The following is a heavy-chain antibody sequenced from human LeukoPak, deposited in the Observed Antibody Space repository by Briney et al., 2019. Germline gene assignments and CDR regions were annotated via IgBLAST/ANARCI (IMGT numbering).Heavy chain of an antibody. CDR1: GGSFSGYY. CDR2: ISHSGST. J-gene: IGHJ4*02. V-gene: IGHV4-34*01. CDR3: AAQYSGYVRLDY. Sequence: TSETLSLTCAVYGGSFSGYYWSWIRQPPGKGLEWTGEISHSGSTNYNPSLKSRVTISVDTSKNQFSLKLSSVTAADTAVYYCAAQYSGYVRLDYWGQGTLVTVSS. D-gene: IGHD5-12*01.